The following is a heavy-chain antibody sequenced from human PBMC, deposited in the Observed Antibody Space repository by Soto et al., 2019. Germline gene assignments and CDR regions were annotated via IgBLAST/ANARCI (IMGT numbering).Heavy chain of an antibody. Sequence: QVQLVQSGAEVKKPGSSVKVSCKASGYTFTSYYMHWVRQAPGQGFEWMGIIKPSGGSTSYAQKCQGRVTMTRGTATSTVDMELSSLRSEDTAVYYCAREGTSWSGYYLAFDIWGQGTMVTVSS. CDR2: IKPSGGST. D-gene: IGHD3-3*01. CDR1: GYTFTSYY. J-gene: IGHJ3*02. CDR3: AREGTSWSGYYLAFDI. V-gene: IGHV1-46*01.